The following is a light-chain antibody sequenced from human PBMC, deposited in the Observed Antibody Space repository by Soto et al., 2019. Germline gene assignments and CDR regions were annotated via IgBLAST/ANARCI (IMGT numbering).Light chain of an antibody. CDR3: QQYGSTPLT. Sequence: EIVLTQSPGTLSLSPGERATLSCRASQSVSRNYFAWYQQKPGQTPRLLLYGASTRATGIPDRFSGSGSETDFTLTISRLEPEDFAVYYCQQYGSTPLTFGGGAKVDIK. CDR1: QSVSRNY. J-gene: IGKJ4*01. V-gene: IGKV3-20*01. CDR2: GAS.